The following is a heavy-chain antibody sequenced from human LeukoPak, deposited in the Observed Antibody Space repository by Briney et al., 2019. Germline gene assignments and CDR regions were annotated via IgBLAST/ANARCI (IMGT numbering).Heavy chain of an antibody. CDR3: AKGDLEN. CDR1: GFTVNYW. J-gene: IGHJ4*02. Sequence: PGGSLRLSCAASGFTVNYWMSWARQAPGKGLGWVATMTHDGSDEYYLDSVKGRFTISRDSAKNSIYLQMNSLRVEDTSTYYCAKGDLENWGQGTLVTVSS. V-gene: IGHV3-7*01. CDR2: MTHDGSDE.